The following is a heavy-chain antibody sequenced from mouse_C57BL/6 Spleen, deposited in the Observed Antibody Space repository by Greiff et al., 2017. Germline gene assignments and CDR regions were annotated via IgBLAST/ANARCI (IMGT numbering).Heavy chain of an antibody. D-gene: IGHD1-1*01. CDR3: ARRIPRDYGTSWFAY. CDR1: GYTFTSYG. Sequence: QVQLQQSGAELARPGASVKLSCKASGYTFTSYGISWVKQRTGQGLEWIGEIYPRSGTTYYNEKFKGKATLTADKSSSTAYMALRSLTSEDSAVYFCARRIPRDYGTSWFAYWGQGTLVTVSA. CDR2: IYPRSGTT. V-gene: IGHV1-81*01. J-gene: IGHJ3*01.